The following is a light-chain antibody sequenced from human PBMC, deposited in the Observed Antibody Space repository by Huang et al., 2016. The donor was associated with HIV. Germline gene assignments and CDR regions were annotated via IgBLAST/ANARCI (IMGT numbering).Light chain of an antibody. Sequence: EIVLTQSPGTLSLSPGERATLYCRASQSVANSHLAWYQQKPGQAPRVLLYGTSSRAAGVPDRFWCSGSGTDFTLTIRSLEPEDFAVYYCQHYDSSPPVYTFGQGTKLDVK. CDR3: QHYDSSPPVYT. CDR2: GTS. CDR1: QSVANSH. V-gene: IGKV3-20*01. J-gene: IGKJ2*01.